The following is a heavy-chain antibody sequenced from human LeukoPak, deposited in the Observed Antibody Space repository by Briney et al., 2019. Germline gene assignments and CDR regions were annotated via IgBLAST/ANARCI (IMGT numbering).Heavy chain of an antibody. CDR2: ISSSSSYI. Sequence: PGGSLRLSCAASGFTFGSYNMNWVRQAPGKGLEWVSSISSSSSYIYYADSVKGRFTISRDNAKNSLYLQMNSLRAEDTAVYYCARALYDILTGYPKTYPYYFDYWGQGTLVTVSS. V-gene: IGHV3-21*01. J-gene: IGHJ4*02. CDR3: ARALYDILTGYPKTYPYYFDY. D-gene: IGHD3-9*01. CDR1: GFTFGSYN.